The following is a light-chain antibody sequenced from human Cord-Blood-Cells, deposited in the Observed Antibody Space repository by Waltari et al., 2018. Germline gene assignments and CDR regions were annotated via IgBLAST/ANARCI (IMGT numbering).Light chain of an antibody. CDR1: QSVSSN. CDR2: GAS. CDR3: QQYNNWPHT. Sequence: EIVMTQSPATLSVSPGERATLSCRASQSVSSNLAWYQQKPGQAPRLLIYGASTRATGIPARFSGSGSGTEFTLTISSLQSEDFAVYYCQQYNNWPHTLGQGTKLESK. V-gene: IGKV3-15*01. J-gene: IGKJ2*01.